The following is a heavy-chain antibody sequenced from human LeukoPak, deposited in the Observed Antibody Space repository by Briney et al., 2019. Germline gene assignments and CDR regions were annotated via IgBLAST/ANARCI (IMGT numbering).Heavy chain of an antibody. J-gene: IGHJ4*02. CDR1: GCTFSNYW. CDR3: ARGADSGYSSDN. V-gene: IGHV3-74*01. D-gene: IGHD3-9*01. CDR2: INSEGRSK. Sequence: GGALRVSCAPSGCTFSNYWMHWVRQAPGRGGVWVSSINSEGRSKNYADSVKGRFTITRDNDKNTLYLKMNSLRAEDTAVYYCARGADSGYSSDNWGQGTVVSVSS.